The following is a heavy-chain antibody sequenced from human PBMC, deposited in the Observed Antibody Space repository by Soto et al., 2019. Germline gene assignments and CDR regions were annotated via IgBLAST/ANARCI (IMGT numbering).Heavy chain of an antibody. J-gene: IGHJ4*02. Sequence: GGSLRLSCAASGFTFSSYGMHWVRQAPGKGLEWVAVISYDGSNKYYADSVKGRFTISRDNSKNTLYLQMNSLRAEDTAVYYCVPVAALEEFVYWGQGTLVTVSS. CDR2: ISYDGSNK. CDR1: GFTFSSYG. CDR3: VPVAALEEFVY. V-gene: IGHV3-30*03. D-gene: IGHD6-19*01.